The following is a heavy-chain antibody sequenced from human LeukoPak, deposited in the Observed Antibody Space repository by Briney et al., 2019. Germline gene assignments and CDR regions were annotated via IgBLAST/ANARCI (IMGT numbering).Heavy chain of an antibody. J-gene: IGHJ4*02. CDR2: INHSGST. Sequence: SETLSLTCAVYGGSFSGYYWSWIRQPPGKGLEWIGEINHSGSTNYNPSLKSRVTISVDTSKNQFSLKLSSVTAADTAVYYCASYGDYPLFDYWGQGILVTVSS. V-gene: IGHV4-34*01. CDR3: ASYGDYPLFDY. CDR1: GGSFSGYY. D-gene: IGHD4-17*01.